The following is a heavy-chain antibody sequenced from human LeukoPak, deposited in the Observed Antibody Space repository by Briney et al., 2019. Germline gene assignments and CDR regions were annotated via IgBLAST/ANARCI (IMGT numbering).Heavy chain of an antibody. CDR3: AREGSPGTYDY. Sequence: GGSLRLSCPASGFTISSYTMHWVRQAPGKGLESVSAMSSDGGNTYYANSVKGRFTISRDNSWNTLYLQMDSLRAEDMAVYYCAREGSPGTYDYWGQGTLVTVSS. CDR2: MSSDGGNT. D-gene: IGHD6-13*01. V-gene: IGHV3-64*01. CDR1: GFTISSYT. J-gene: IGHJ4*02.